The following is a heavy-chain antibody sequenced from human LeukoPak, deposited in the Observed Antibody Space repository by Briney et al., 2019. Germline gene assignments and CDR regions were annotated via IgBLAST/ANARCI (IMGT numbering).Heavy chain of an antibody. V-gene: IGHV3-9*01. CDR3: AKDRGSGLYYYIMDV. J-gene: IGHJ6*02. CDR1: GSTFDDYA. CDR2: ISWNSGRI. D-gene: IGHD6-19*01. Sequence: GGSLRLSCTASGSTFDDYAMHWVRQAPGKGLEWVSGISWNSGRIDYADSVKGRFTISRDNAKNSLYLQMNSLRAEDTAFYYCAKDRGSGLYYYIMDVWGQGTTVTVSS.